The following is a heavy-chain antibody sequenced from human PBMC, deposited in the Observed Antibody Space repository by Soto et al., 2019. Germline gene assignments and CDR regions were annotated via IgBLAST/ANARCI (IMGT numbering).Heavy chain of an antibody. CDR2: ISSSSSYI. Sequence: GGSLRLSCAASGFTFSSYSMNWVRQAQGKGLEWVSSISSSSSYIYYADSVKGRFTISRDNAKNSLYLQMNSLRAEDTAVYYCACETGTTVTTYYYYGMDVWGQGTTVTVSS. CDR1: GFTFSSYS. J-gene: IGHJ6*02. CDR3: ACETGTTVTTYYYYGMDV. V-gene: IGHV3-21*01. D-gene: IGHD4-17*01.